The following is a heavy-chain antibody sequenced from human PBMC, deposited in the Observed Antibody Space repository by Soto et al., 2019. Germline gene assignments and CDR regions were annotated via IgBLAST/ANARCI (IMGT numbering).Heavy chain of an antibody. J-gene: IGHJ6*02. V-gene: IGHV1-8*01. CDR3: ARAPPIIAARPNYYYYGMDV. CDR2: MNPNSGNT. CDR1: RYTFTSYD. Sequence: ASVKVSYKASRYTFTSYDINWVRQATGQGLEWMGWMNPNSGNTGYAQKFQGRVTMTRNTSISTAHMELSSLRSEDTAVYYCARAPPIIAARPNYYYYGMDVWGQGTTVTVSS. D-gene: IGHD6-6*01.